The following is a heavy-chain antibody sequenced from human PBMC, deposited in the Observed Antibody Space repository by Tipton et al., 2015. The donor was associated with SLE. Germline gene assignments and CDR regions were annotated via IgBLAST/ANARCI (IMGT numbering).Heavy chain of an antibody. CDR2: IYYSGST. CDR3: ASNNRDYFDY. J-gene: IGHJ4*02. V-gene: IGHV4-39*07. Sequence: TLSLTCTVSGGSISSSSYYWGWIRQPPGKGLEWIGSIYYSGSTYYNPSLKSRVTISVDRSKNQFSLKLSSVTAADTAVYYCASNNRDYFDYWGQGTLVTVSS. D-gene: IGHD2/OR15-2a*01. CDR1: GGSISSSSYY.